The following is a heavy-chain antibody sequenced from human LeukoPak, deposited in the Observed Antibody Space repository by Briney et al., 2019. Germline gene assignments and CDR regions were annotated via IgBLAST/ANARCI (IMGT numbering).Heavy chain of an antibody. Sequence: SETLSLTCAVSGGSISSSNWWSWVRQPPGKGLEWIGEIYHSGSTNYNPSLKSRVTISVDKSKNQFSLKLGSVTAADTAVYYCARYGSGSYSSRWFDPWGQGTLVTVSS. CDR3: ARYGSGSYSSRWFDP. CDR2: IYHSGST. D-gene: IGHD3-10*01. J-gene: IGHJ5*02. CDR1: GGSISSSNW. V-gene: IGHV4-4*02.